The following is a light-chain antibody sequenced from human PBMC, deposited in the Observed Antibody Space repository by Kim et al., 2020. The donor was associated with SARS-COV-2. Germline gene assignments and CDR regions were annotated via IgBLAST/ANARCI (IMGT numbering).Light chain of an antibody. Sequence: DIQMTQSPSSLSASVGDRVTITCRASQGISNHLAWYQQKPGKDPMLLIYDASELKLGVPSRFSGSASETDFTLTINSLQPEDVATYYCQQYDSAPWKFGQGTKVDIK. V-gene: IGKV1-27*01. CDR3: QQYDSAPWK. CDR1: QGISNH. J-gene: IGKJ1*01. CDR2: DAS.